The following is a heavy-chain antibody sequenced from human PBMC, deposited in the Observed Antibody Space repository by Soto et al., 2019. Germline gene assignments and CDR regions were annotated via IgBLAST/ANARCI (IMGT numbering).Heavy chain of an antibody. CDR2: ISAYNGNT. D-gene: IGHD6-19*01. CDR3: ARDNPGYSSGWYRGTDAFDI. J-gene: IGHJ3*02. CDR1: GYTFTSYG. V-gene: IGHV1-18*01. Sequence: ASVKVSCKASGYTFTSYGISWVRQAPGQGLEWMGWISAYNGNTNYAQKLQGRVTMTTDTSTSTAYMELRSLRSDDTAVYYCARDNPGYSSGWYRGTDAFDIWGQGTMVTVSS.